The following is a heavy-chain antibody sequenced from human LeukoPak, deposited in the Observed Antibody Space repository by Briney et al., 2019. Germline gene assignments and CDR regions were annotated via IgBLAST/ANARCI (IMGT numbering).Heavy chain of an antibody. CDR1: GFTFSSYA. J-gene: IGHJ4*02. CDR3: ARGDWTVTTIIIRQ. Sequence: GGSLRLSCAASGFTFSSYAMHWVRQAPGKGLEWVAVISYDGSNKYYADSVKGRFTISRDNSKSTLYLQMNSLRAEDTAVYYCARGDWTVTTIIIRQWGQGTLVTVSS. CDR2: ISYDGSNK. D-gene: IGHD4-17*01. V-gene: IGHV3-30-3*01.